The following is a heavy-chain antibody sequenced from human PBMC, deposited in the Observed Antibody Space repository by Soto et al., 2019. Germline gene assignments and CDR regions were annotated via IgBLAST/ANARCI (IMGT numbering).Heavy chain of an antibody. V-gene: IGHV4-39*01. D-gene: IGHD2-15*01. J-gene: IGHJ4*02. CDR3: ANLPSKWSYYFDY. CDR2: IYYSGST. CDR1: GGSISSSSYY. Sequence: SETLSLTCTVSGGSISSSSYYWGWIRQPPGKGLEWIGSIYYSGSTYYNPSLKSRVTISVDTSKNQFSLKLSSVTAADTAVYYCANLPSKWSYYFDYWGQGTLVTVSS.